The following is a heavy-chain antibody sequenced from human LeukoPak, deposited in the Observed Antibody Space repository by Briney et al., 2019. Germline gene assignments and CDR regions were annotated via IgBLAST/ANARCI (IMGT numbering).Heavy chain of an antibody. Sequence: SETLSLTCSVSGGSITSHYWSWIRQPPGKGLEWMGYIYYSGITNYNPSLESRVTISVDTSKNQFSLKLTSVTAEDTAVYYCARDYSNYYGMDVWGQGTTVTVSS. CDR1: GGSITSHY. V-gene: IGHV4-59*11. CDR3: ARDYSNYYGMDV. D-gene: IGHD4-11*01. CDR2: IYYSGIT. J-gene: IGHJ6*02.